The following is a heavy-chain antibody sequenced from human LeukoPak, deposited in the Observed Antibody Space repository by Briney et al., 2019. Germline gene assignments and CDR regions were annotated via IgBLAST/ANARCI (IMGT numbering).Heavy chain of an antibody. CDR2: IYYSGST. CDR1: TGSFSGYY. CDR3: ARDTLAVAGNFDY. Sequence: SETLSLTCAVYTGSFSGYYWSWLRQPPGKGLEWIGYIYYSGSTNYNPSLKSRVPISVDTSNNHFSLKLSSVNAADTAVYYCARDTLAVAGNFDYWGQGTLVTVSP. D-gene: IGHD6-19*01. V-gene: IGHV4-59*01. J-gene: IGHJ4*02.